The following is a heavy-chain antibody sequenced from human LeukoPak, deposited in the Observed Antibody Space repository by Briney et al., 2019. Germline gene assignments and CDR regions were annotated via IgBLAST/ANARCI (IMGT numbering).Heavy chain of an antibody. Sequence: SETLSLTCAVYGGSLSNYYWSWIRQPPGKGLEWIGEINHSGSTKYNPSLKSRVTISVDMSKNQFALELSSVTAADTAVYYCARQLEDYYDSSGYYDYWGQGTLVTVSS. V-gene: IGHV4-34*01. CDR2: INHSGST. D-gene: IGHD3-22*01. CDR3: ARQLEDYYDSSGYYDY. CDR1: GGSLSNYY. J-gene: IGHJ4*02.